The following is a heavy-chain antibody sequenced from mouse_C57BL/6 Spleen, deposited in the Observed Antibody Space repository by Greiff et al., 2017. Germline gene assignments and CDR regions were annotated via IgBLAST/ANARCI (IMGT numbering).Heavy chain of an antibody. CDR3: TPLSTVPYFDY. V-gene: IGHV14-4*01. D-gene: IGHD1-1*01. J-gene: IGHJ2*01. CDR1: GFNIKDDY. CDR2: IDPENGDT. Sequence: VQLKQSGAELVRPGASVKLSCTASGFNIKDDYMHWVKQRPEQGLEWIGWIDPENGDTEYASKFQGKATITADTSSNTAYLQLSSLTSEDTAVDYCTPLSTVPYFDYWGQGTTLTVSS.